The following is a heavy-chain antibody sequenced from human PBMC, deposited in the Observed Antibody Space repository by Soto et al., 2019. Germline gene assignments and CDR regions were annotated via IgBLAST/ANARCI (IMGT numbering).Heavy chain of an antibody. CDR3: ARGGAGYCSGGSCSKPWFDP. Sequence: PSETLSLTCAVYGGSFSGYYWSWIRQPPGKGLEWIGEINHSGSTNYNPSLKSRVTISVDTSKNQFSLKLSSVTAADTAAYYCARGGAGYCSGGSCSKPWFDPWGQGTLVTVSS. V-gene: IGHV4-34*01. D-gene: IGHD2-15*01. CDR1: GGSFSGYY. J-gene: IGHJ5*02. CDR2: INHSGST.